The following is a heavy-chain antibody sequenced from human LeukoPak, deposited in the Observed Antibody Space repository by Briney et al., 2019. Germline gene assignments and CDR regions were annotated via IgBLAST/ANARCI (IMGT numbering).Heavy chain of an antibody. D-gene: IGHD6-13*01. Sequence: ASVKVSCKASGYTFTGYFMHWVRQAPGQGLEWMGGLHPNSGGTNYAQKFQGRVTMTRDTSISTAYMELSRLRSDDTAVYYCVPTNSWDYYFDYWGQGTLVTVSS. V-gene: IGHV1-2*02. CDR2: LHPNSGGT. J-gene: IGHJ4*02. CDR1: GYTFTGYF. CDR3: VPTNSWDYYFDY.